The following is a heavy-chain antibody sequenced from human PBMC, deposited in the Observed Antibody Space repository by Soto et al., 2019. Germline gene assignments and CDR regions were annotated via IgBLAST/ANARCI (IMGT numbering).Heavy chain of an antibody. CDR1: GGSISSYY. J-gene: IGHJ6*02. V-gene: IGHV4-59*01. D-gene: IGHD4-17*01. CDR2: IYYSGST. Sequence: SETLSLTCTVSGGSISSYYWSWIRQPPGKGLEWIGYIYYSGSTNYNPSLKSRVTISVDTSKNQFSLKLSSVTAADTAVYYCARDGWRNYGGNSGSYYGMDVWGQGTTVTVSS. CDR3: ARDGWRNYGGNSGSYYGMDV.